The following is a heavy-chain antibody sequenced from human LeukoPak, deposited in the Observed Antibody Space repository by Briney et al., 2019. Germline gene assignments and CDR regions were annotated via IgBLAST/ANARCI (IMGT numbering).Heavy chain of an antibody. CDR1: GGSISSYY. J-gene: IGHJ5*02. V-gene: IGHV4-59*12. CDR3: AREVAMVLNWFDP. Sequence: SETLSLTCTVSGGSISSYYWNWIRQPPGKGLEWIGYIYYSGSTNYNPSLKSRVTISVDTSKNQFSLKLSSVTAADTAVYYCAREVAMVLNWFDPWGQGTLVTVSS. D-gene: IGHD5-18*01. CDR2: IYYSGST.